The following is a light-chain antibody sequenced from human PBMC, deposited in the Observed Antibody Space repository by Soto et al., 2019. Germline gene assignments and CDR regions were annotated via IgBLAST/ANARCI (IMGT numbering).Light chain of an antibody. V-gene: IGKV3-15*01. J-gene: IGKJ4*01. CDR2: FTS. CDR1: QSLSNH. CDR3: QQYNTWPLT. Sequence: EIVMTQSPATLSVSPGERATLSCRASQSLSNHLAWYQQKPGQAPRLLIYFTSTRATGIPARFSGSGSGTDFTLTISSLQSEDFAVYYCQQYNTWPLTFSGGTKVETK.